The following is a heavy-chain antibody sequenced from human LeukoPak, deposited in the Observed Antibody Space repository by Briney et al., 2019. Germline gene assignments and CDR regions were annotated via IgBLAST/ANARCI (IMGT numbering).Heavy chain of an antibody. CDR2: IIPIFGTA. J-gene: IGHJ5*02. V-gene: IGHV1-69*05. Sequence: SVKVSCKASGGTFSSYAISWVRQAPGQGPEWMGGIIPIFGTANYAQKFQGRVTITTDESTSTAYMELSSLRSEDTAVYYCASRAERWFDPWGQGTLVTVSS. CDR1: GGTFSSYA. D-gene: IGHD1-1*01. CDR3: ASRAERWFDP.